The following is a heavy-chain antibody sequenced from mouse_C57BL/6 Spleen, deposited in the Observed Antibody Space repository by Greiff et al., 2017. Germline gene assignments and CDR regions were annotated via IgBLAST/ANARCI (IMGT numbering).Heavy chain of an antibody. CDR2: IDPNSGGT. CDR3: AEDYGSSPYYAMDY. D-gene: IGHD1-1*01. CDR1: GYTFTSYW. J-gene: IGHJ4*01. V-gene: IGHV1-72*01. Sequence: VQLQQPGAELVKPGASVKLSCKASGYTFTSYWMHWVKQRPGRGLEWIGRIDPNSGGTKYNEKFKSKATLTVDKPSSTAYMQLSSLTSEDSAVDYCAEDYGSSPYYAMDYWGQGTSVTVSS.